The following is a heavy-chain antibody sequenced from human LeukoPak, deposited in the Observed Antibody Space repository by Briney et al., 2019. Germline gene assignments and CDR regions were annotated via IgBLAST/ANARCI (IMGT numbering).Heavy chain of an antibody. CDR3: ARRVETSVDAFDI. CDR1: GGSISMYY. CDR2: IYYSGST. Sequence: SETLSLTCTVSGGSISMYYWSWIRQPPGEGLGWIGYIYYSGSTNYNPSLKIRVTISVDTSKTQFSLKLSSVTAADTAVYYCARRVETSVDAFDIWGQGTMVTVSS. J-gene: IGHJ3*02. V-gene: IGHV4-59*08.